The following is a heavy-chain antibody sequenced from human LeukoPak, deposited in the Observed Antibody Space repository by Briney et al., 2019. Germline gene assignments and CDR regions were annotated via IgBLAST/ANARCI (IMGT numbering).Heavy chain of an antibody. J-gene: IGHJ4*02. CDR2: INHSGST. Sequence: KPGGSLRLSCVASEFTFNNYAMAWVRQPPGKGLEWIGEINHSGSTNYNPSLKSRVTISVDTSKNQFSLKLSSVTAADTAVYYCARGPDSFDYWGQGTLVTVSS. CDR1: EFTFNNYA. V-gene: IGHV4-34*01. CDR3: ARGPDSFDY. D-gene: IGHD3-22*01.